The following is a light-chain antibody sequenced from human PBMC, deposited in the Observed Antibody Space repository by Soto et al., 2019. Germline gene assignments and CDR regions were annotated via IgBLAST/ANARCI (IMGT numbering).Light chain of an antibody. Sequence: DIQMTQSPSTLSASVGDRVTITCRASQNINRWLAWYQQKPGKAPKLLIYKASNLENGVPSRFRGSGSETEFTPTISSLQTDDLATYYCHQYHSSSTFGGGTTVDIK. CDR1: QNINRW. CDR2: KAS. V-gene: IGKV1-5*03. J-gene: IGKJ4*01. CDR3: HQYHSSST.